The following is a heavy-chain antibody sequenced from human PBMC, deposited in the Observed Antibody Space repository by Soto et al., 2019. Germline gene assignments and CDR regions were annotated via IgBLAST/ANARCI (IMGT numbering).Heavy chain of an antibody. CDR1: GYTFTSYG. CDR2: ISAYNGNT. D-gene: IGHD2-2*01. J-gene: IGHJ4*02. Sequence: QVQLVQSGAEVKKPGASVKVSCKASGYTFTSYGISWVRQAPGQGLEWMGWISAYNGNTNYAQKLQGRVXXPXXTCRSTAEMELRGLRSDDTAVDYCARESRCSCRDYWGQGTLVTVSS. CDR3: ARESRCSCRDY. V-gene: IGHV1-18*01.